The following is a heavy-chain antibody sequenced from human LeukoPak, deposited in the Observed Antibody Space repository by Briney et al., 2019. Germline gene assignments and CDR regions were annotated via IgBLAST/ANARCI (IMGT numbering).Heavy chain of an antibody. V-gene: IGHV1-69*04. D-gene: IGHD2-15*01. J-gene: IGHJ4*02. CDR1: GGSFSTYA. CDR3: ARDHCSGGSCHGGH. CDR2: LIPVLGMS. Sequence: SVKVSCKSSGGSFSTYAVNWVRQAPGQGLEWMGRLIPVLGMSHYAPGFQGRVTLTADKSTSTAYMELSDLKSEDTAVYYCARDHCSGGSCHGGHWGQGTLVTVSS.